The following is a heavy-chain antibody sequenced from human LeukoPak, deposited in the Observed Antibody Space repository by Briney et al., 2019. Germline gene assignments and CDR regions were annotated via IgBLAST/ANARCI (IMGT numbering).Heavy chain of an antibody. CDR3: AGHGSPSGSGIDY. J-gene: IGHJ4*02. D-gene: IGHD3-10*01. Sequence: PSETLSLTCTVSGGSISSYYWSWIRQPPGKGLEWIGYIYYSGSTNYNPSLKSRVTISVDTSKNQFSLKLSSVTAADTAVYYCAGHGSPSGSGIDYWGQGTLVTVSS. V-gene: IGHV4-59*08. CDR2: IYYSGST. CDR1: GGSISSYY.